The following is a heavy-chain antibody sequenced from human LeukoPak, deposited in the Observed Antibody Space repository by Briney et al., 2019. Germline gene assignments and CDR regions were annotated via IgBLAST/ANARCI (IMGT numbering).Heavy chain of an antibody. Sequence: GGSLRLSCAASGFTFSSYWMSWVRQAPGKGLEWVAFIRHNGIDKYLADSLKGRFIISRDNSKNTLYLQMNSLRAEDTAVYYCAKRLFDYWGQGTLVTVSS. CDR1: GFTFSSYW. D-gene: IGHD5/OR15-5a*01. CDR2: IRHNGIDK. CDR3: AKRLFDY. J-gene: IGHJ4*02. V-gene: IGHV3-30*02.